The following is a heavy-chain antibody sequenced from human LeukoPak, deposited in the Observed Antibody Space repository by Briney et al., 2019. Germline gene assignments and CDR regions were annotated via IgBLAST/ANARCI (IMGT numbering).Heavy chain of an antibody. V-gene: IGHV3-21*01. CDR1: GFTFSSNS. Sequence: GGSLRLSCAASGFTFSSNSMNWVRQAPGKGLEWVSSISSSSNIYYADSLKGRFTISRDNAKNSLYLQMNSLRAEDTAVYYCARTHQGVTKDFDYWGQGTLVTVSS. CDR3: ARTHQGVTKDFDY. D-gene: IGHD4-17*01. J-gene: IGHJ4*02. CDR2: ISSSSNI.